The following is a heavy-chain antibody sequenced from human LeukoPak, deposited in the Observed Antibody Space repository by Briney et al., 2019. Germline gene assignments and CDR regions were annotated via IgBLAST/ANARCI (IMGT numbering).Heavy chain of an antibody. D-gene: IGHD3-22*01. CDR1: GFIFSIYS. Sequence: GGPVRLSCAVSGFIFSIYSMIWVPQPPGRGLVGVSYISCSSSYIYYADSLKGRHTISRDNAKNTLYLQTNSLRAEDTAVYYCARDPFTSGDYYDSSGYSGYWGQGTLVTVSS. V-gene: IGHV3-21*05. CDR3: ARDPFTSGDYYDSSGYSGY. J-gene: IGHJ4*02. CDR2: ISCSSSYI.